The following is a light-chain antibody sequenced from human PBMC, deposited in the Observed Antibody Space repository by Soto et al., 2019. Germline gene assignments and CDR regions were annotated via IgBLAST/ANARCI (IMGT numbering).Light chain of an antibody. Sequence: QSALTQPASVSGSPGQSITISCTGTSSDVGGYNLVSWYQQYPDNAPKLMIFDVNTRPSGVSNRFSGSNSGNTASLTISGLQAEDEADYYCSSYKSSSTLPYVFGTGTKLTVL. CDR2: DVN. V-gene: IGLV2-14*01. J-gene: IGLJ1*01. CDR1: SSDVGGYNL. CDR3: SSYKSSSTLPYV.